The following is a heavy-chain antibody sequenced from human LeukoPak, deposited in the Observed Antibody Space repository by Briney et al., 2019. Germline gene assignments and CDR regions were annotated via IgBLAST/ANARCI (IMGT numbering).Heavy chain of an antibody. J-gene: IGHJ6*01. V-gene: IGHV3-64*01. D-gene: IGHD6-13*01. Sequence: PGGSLRLSCAASGFTFSSYAIHWVRQAPGKGLEYVSTISSKGDNIFYANSVKGRFTISRDNSKNTVYLQMGSLRAEDMAVYFCGRVRISAARGYMDVWGKGPTVTVSS. CDR1: GFTFSSYA. CDR2: ISSKGDNI. CDR3: GRVRISAARGYMDV.